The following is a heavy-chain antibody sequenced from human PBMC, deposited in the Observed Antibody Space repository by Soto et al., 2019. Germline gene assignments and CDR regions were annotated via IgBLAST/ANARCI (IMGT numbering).Heavy chain of an antibody. Sequence: GGSLRLSCAASGFTFSRYSMNWVRQAPGKGLECVSIIYSGGTTYYADSVKGRFTISRDNSKNTLYLQMNNLRAEDTAVYFCARGRYYGLDVWGQGTTVTVSS. CDR2: IYSGGTT. D-gene: IGHD2-15*01. J-gene: IGHJ6*02. CDR3: ARGRYYGLDV. V-gene: IGHV3-53*01. CDR1: GFTFSRYS.